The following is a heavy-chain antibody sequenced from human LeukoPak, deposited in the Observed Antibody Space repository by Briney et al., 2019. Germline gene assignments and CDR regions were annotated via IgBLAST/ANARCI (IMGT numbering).Heavy chain of an antibody. CDR1: GFTFSGFW. D-gene: IGHD6-19*01. CDR2: IKSKTDGGTT. CDR3: TTEAVAGYDY. V-gene: IGHV3-15*07. J-gene: IGHJ4*02. Sequence: GGSLRLSCAASGFTFSGFWMSWVRQAPGKGPEWVGRIKSKTDGGTTDYAAPVKGRFTISRDDSKNTLYLQMNSLKTEDTAVYYCTTEAVAGYDYWGQGTLVTVSS.